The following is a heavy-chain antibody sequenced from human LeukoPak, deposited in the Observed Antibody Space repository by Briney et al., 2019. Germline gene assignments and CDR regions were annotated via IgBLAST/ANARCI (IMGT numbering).Heavy chain of an antibody. J-gene: IGHJ5*02. Sequence: SETLSLTCTVSGDSVSSGSYYWSWIRQPPGKGLEWIGYIYYSGSTNYNPSLKSRVTISVDTSKNRFSLKLSSVTAADTAVYYCARDSGSYYNWFDPWGQGTLVTVSS. CDR1: GDSVSSGSYY. CDR2: IYYSGST. D-gene: IGHD1-26*01. CDR3: ARDSGSYYNWFDP. V-gene: IGHV4-61*01.